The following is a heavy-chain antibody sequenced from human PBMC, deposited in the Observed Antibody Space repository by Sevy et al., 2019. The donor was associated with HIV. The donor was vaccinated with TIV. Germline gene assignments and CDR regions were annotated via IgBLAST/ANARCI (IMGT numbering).Heavy chain of an antibody. D-gene: IGHD2-15*01. CDR2: IKQDGSEE. Sequence: GGSLRLSCAAYGFTFRTYWMSWVRQAPGKGLEWVANIKQDGSEEYYVDSVKGRFTISRDNAKNLLYLQMNSLRAEDTAVYYYARDLALCSGGSCRPQHFDYWGQGTLVTVSS. V-gene: IGHV3-7*01. CDR3: ARDLALCSGGSCRPQHFDY. CDR1: GFTFRTYW. J-gene: IGHJ4*02.